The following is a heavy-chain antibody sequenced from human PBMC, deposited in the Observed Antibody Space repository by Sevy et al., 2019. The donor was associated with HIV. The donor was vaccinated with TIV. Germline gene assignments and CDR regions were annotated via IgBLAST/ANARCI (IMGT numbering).Heavy chain of an antibody. CDR1: GFTFDDYG. V-gene: IGHV3-9*03. Sequence: LRLSCAASGFTFDDYGMHWVRQAPGKGLEWVSGISWNSATIVYADSAKGRFTISRDNARNSLYLQMNSLRVEDMAFYYCAKGAGSSLLSAIAYWGQGTLVTVSS. CDR2: ISWNSATI. CDR3: AKGAGSSLLSAIAY. J-gene: IGHJ4*02. D-gene: IGHD2-15*01.